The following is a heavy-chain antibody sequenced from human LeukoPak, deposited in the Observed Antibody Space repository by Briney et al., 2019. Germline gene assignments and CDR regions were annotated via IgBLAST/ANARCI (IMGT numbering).Heavy chain of an antibody. CDR3: ARESFSSGWYLPRPYYFDY. Sequence: SETLSLTCTVSGGSISSGDYYWSWIRQPPGKGLEWIGYIYYSGSTYYNPSLKSRVTISVDTSKNQFSLKLSSVTAADTAVYYCARESFSSGWYLPRPYYFDYWGQGTLVTVSS. V-gene: IGHV4-30-4*08. J-gene: IGHJ4*02. D-gene: IGHD6-19*01. CDR2: IYYSGST. CDR1: GGSISSGDYY.